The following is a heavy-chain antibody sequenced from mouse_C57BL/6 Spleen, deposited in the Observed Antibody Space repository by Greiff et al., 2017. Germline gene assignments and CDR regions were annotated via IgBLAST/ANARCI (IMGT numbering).Heavy chain of an antibody. Sequence: EVKLVESGGGLVKPGGSLKLSCAASGFTFSSYAMSWVRQTPEKRLEWVATISDGGSYTYYPDNVKGRFTISRDNAKNNLYLQMSHLKSEDTAMYYCERDPNYYGSSLYYAMDYWGQGTSVTVSS. D-gene: IGHD1-1*01. CDR2: ISDGGSYT. CDR3: ERDPNYYGSSLYYAMDY. J-gene: IGHJ4*01. V-gene: IGHV5-4*01. CDR1: GFTFSSYA.